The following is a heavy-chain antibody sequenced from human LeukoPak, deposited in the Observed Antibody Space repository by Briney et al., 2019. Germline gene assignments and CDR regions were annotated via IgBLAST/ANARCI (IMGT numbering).Heavy chain of an antibody. CDR3: ARGHYYDSSGYYYY. D-gene: IGHD3-22*01. CDR1: GGSFSGYY. CDR2: INHSGST. J-gene: IGHJ4*02. Sequence: SETLSLTCAVYGGSFSGYYWGWIRQPPGKGLEWIGEINHSGSTNYNPSLKSRVTISVDTSKNQFSLKLSSVTAADTAVYYCARGHYYDSSGYYYYWGQGTLVTVSS. V-gene: IGHV4-34*01.